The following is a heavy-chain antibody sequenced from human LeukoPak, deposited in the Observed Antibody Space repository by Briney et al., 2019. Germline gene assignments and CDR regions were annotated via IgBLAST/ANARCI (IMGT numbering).Heavy chain of an antibody. Sequence: PSETLSLTCAVSGYSISSGYYWGWIRQPPGKGLEWIGSIYHSGNTYYNPSLKSRVTIFVDTSKNQFSLKLTSVTAADTAVYYCARRTTVRAFDIWGQGTMVTVSS. D-gene: IGHD4-17*01. CDR1: GYSISSGYY. CDR3: ARRTTVRAFDI. J-gene: IGHJ3*02. V-gene: IGHV4-38-2*01. CDR2: IYHSGNT.